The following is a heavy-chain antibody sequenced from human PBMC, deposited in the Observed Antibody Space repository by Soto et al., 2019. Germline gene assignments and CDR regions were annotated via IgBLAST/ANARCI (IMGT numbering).Heavy chain of an antibody. CDR2: ISSSSSYI. CDR1: GFTFSSYS. CDR3: ARGPPESSGWRRYYYYYGMDV. Sequence: LRLSCAASGFTFSSYSMNWVRQAPGKGLEWVSSISSSSSYIYYADSVKGRFTISRDNAKNSLYLQMNSLRAEDTAVYYCARGPPESSGWRRYYYYYGMDVWGQGTTVTVSS. J-gene: IGHJ6*02. V-gene: IGHV3-21*01. D-gene: IGHD6-19*01.